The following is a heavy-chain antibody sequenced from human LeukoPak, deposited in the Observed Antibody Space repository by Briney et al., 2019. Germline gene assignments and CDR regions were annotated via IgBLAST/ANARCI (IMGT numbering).Heavy chain of an antibody. V-gene: IGHV3-23*01. CDR1: GFTFSGYA. J-gene: IGHJ4*02. CDR2: ISATGGST. Sequence: GGSLRLSCAASGFTFSGYAMSWVRQAPGKGLEWVSGISATGGSTSYADTVKGRFTISIDNSKTTLYLQMNSLRAEDAAVYYCAKLVGVYAGSRADDYWGQGAPVSVSS. D-gene: IGHD2-8*02. CDR3: AKLVGVYAGSRADDY.